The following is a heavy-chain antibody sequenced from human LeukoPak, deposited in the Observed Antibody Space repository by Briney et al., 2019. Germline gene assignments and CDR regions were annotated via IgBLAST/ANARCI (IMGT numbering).Heavy chain of an antibody. CDR2: IRSKAYGGTT. D-gene: IGHD4-17*01. CDR3: TGPYGDDIEYDY. CDR1: GFTFGDYA. J-gene: IGHJ4*02. V-gene: IGHV3-49*03. Sequence: PGGSLRLSCTASGFTFGDYAMSWFRQAPGKGREGVGFIRSKAYGGTTEYAASVKGRFTISRDDSKSIAYLQMNSLKTEDTAVYYCTGPYGDDIEYDYWGQGTLVTVSS.